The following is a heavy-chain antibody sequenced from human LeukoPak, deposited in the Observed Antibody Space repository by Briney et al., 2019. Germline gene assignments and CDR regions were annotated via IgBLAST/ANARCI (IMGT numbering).Heavy chain of an antibody. Sequence: GGSLRLSCEASGFTFTFYGMHWVRQSPGKGLEWISFIFSSTLVNYADPVKGRFTISRDNAKNSIYLQMRSLRDEDTAVYYCASGPYGGNPFDFWGQGTLVAVSS. V-gene: IGHV3-48*02. D-gene: IGHD4-23*01. CDR1: GFTFTFYG. CDR2: IFSSTLV. CDR3: ASGPYGGNPFDF. J-gene: IGHJ4*02.